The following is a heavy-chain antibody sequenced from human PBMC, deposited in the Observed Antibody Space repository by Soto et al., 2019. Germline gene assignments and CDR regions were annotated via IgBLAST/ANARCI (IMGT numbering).Heavy chain of an antibody. CDR3: ARFTLYYFDY. J-gene: IGHJ4*02. V-gene: IGHV4-59*08. CDR2: IYYSGNT. Sequence: QVQLQESGPGLVKPSETLSLTCTVSGGSLSNSYWSWIRQPPGKGLEWIGYIYYSGNTIYNPSLKSRATMSVDTSKNQFSLKLSPVTAAETAMYFWARFTLYYFDYWGQGTLVTVSS. CDR1: GGSLSNSY.